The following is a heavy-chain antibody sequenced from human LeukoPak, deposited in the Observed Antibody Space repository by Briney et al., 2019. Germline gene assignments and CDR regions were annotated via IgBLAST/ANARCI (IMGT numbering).Heavy chain of an antibody. V-gene: IGHV3-30*04. Sequence: PGGSLRLSCAASGFTFSSYAMHWVRQAPGKGLEWVAVISYDGGNKYYADSVKGRFTISRDNANNSLFLQMNSLRVEDTAVYYCATLDWGPDHWGQGTLVTVSS. CDR2: ISYDGGNK. D-gene: IGHD3/OR15-3a*01. J-gene: IGHJ4*02. CDR1: GFTFSSYA. CDR3: ATLDWGPDH.